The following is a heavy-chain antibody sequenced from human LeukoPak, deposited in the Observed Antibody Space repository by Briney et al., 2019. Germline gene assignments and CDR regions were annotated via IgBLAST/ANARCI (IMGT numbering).Heavy chain of an antibody. V-gene: IGHV4-59*01. CDR2: IYYSGST. D-gene: IGHD5-12*01. J-gene: IGHJ3*02. CDR3: ARDRGYDSPAFDI. CDR1: GGSISSYY. Sequence: SETLSLTCTVSGGSISSYYWSWIRQPPGKGLEWIGYIYYSGSTNYNPSLKSRVTISVDTSKNQFSLKLSSVTAADTAVYYCARDRGYDSPAFDIWGQGTMVTASS.